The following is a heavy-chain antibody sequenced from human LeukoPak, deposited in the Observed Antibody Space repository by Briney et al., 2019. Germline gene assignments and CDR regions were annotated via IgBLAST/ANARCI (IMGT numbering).Heavy chain of an antibody. D-gene: IGHD7-27*01. Sequence: SETLSLTCAVYGGSFSGYYWSWIRQPPGKGLEWIGEINHSGSTNYNPSLKSRVTISVDTSKNQFSLKLSSVTAADTAVYYCARRGWGSLYYYYGMDVWGQGTTVTVSS. V-gene: IGHV4-34*01. CDR3: ARRGWGSLYYYYGMDV. J-gene: IGHJ6*02. CDR2: INHSGST. CDR1: GGSFSGYY.